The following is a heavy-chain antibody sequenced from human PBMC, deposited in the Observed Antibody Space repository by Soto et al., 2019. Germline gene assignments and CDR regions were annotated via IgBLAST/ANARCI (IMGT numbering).Heavy chain of an antibody. CDR3: ARGGPAYCSGGSCYFDY. Sequence: EVQLVESGGGLVQPGGSLTLSCADSGFTFISYWMHWVRQVPGKGLVWVSRINTDGTITSYADSVKGRFTISRDNARNTLYLQMHSLRAEDTAVYYCARGGPAYCSGGSCYFDYWGQGTLVTVCS. D-gene: IGHD2-15*01. V-gene: IGHV3-74*01. CDR2: INTDGTIT. CDR1: GFTFISYW. J-gene: IGHJ4*02.